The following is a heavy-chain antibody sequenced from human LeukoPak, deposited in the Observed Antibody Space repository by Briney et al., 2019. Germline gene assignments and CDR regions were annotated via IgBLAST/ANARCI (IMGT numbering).Heavy chain of an antibody. CDR3: ARAGRGYSYGYDY. CDR1: GYTFTGYY. D-gene: IGHD5-18*01. V-gene: IGHV1-2*04. Sequence: ASVKVSCKASGYTFTGYYMHWVRQAPGQGLEWMGWINANSGGTNYAQKFQGWVTRTRDTSISTAYMELSRLRSDDTAVYYCARAGRGYSYGYDYWGQGTLVTVSS. CDR2: INANSGGT. J-gene: IGHJ4*02.